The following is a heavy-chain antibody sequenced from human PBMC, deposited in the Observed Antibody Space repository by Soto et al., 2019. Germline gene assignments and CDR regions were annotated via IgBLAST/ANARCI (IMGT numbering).Heavy chain of an antibody. V-gene: IGHV4-61*01. CDR1: GGSVSSGSYY. CDR3: ARLHRDFWSGYFDY. CDR2: IYYSGST. Sequence: PSETLSLTCTVSGGSVSSGSYYWSWIRQPPGKGLEWIGYIYYSGSTNYNPSLKSRVTISVDTSKNQFSLKLSSVTAADTAVYYCARLHRDFWSGYFDYWGQGTLVTVSS. J-gene: IGHJ4*02. D-gene: IGHD3-3*01.